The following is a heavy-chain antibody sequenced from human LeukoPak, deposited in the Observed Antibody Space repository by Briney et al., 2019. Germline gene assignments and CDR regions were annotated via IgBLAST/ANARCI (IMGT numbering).Heavy chain of an antibody. V-gene: IGHV5-51*01. Sequence: GASLQISCKASGYSFTSYWIGWVRQTPGKGLEWMGIIYPGDSDTRYSPSLQGQVTISTDKSIKTAYLQWSRLKASDTAMYYCARHLRPSSAPYDAFDIWGQGTMVTVSS. CDR2: IYPGDSDT. CDR1: GYSFTSYW. CDR3: ARHLRPSSAPYDAFDI. J-gene: IGHJ3*02. D-gene: IGHD3-10*01.